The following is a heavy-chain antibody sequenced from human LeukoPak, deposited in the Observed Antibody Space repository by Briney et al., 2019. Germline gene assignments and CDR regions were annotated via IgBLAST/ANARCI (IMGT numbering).Heavy chain of an antibody. V-gene: IGHV3-7*01. CDR2: IKQDGSQK. Sequence: GGSLRLSCAASGFTFTSYWMSWVRQAPGKGLXWVANIKQDGSQKNYVDSVKGRFTISRDNAKNSVYLQMNSLRVEDTAVYYCAREFYSGGWIPWGQGTLVTVSS. CDR3: AREFYSGGWIP. CDR1: GFTFTSYW. J-gene: IGHJ5*02. D-gene: IGHD6-19*01.